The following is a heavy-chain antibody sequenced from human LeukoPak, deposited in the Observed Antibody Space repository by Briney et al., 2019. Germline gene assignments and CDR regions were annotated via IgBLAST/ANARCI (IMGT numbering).Heavy chain of an antibody. Sequence: ASVKVSCKASGYTFTGYYMHWVRQAPGQGLEWMGWISPNSGGTNYAQKFQGRVTMTRDTSISTAYMELSRLRSDDTAVYYCARDLVHTTYYYDSSGYRYYYYYGMDVWGQGTTVTVSS. J-gene: IGHJ6*02. D-gene: IGHD3-22*01. CDR2: ISPNSGGT. CDR3: ARDLVHTTYYYDSSGYRYYYYYGMDV. V-gene: IGHV1-2*02. CDR1: GYTFTGYY.